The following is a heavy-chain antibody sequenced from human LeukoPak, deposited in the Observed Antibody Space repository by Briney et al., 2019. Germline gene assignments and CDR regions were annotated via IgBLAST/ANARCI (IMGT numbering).Heavy chain of an antibody. Sequence: PGGSLRLSCAASGFTFSHYAMHWVRQAPGKGLEWVAVISYDGRHKYYADSVKGRFTISRDDSNSTLYLQMNTLRAGDTAVYYCGRGISAAGDYWGQGTLVTVST. D-gene: IGHD6-13*01. CDR2: ISYDGRHK. CDR1: GFTFSHYA. J-gene: IGHJ4*02. CDR3: GRGISAAGDY. V-gene: IGHV3-30*01.